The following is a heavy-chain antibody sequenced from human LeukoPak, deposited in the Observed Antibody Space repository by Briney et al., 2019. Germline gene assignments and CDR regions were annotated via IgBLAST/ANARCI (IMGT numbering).Heavy chain of an antibody. CDR3: ARVNFLYCSSSTCLFDY. CDR2: INPNDGDT. Sequence: ASVKVSCKASGYTFTDYYMPWVRQAPGQGFEWMGWINPNDGDTNYAQKFQGRVTMTRDTSISTAHMEVSRLRSDDTAVYYCARVNFLYCSSSTCLFDYWGQGTLVTVSS. V-gene: IGHV1-2*02. CDR1: GYTFTDYY. D-gene: IGHD2-2*01. J-gene: IGHJ4*02.